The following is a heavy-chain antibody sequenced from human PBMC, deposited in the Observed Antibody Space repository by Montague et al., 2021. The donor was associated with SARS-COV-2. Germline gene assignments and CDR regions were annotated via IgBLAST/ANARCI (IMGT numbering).Heavy chain of an antibody. D-gene: IGHD2-8*01. CDR1: GFTFTSFS. V-gene: IGHV3-30*04. J-gene: IGHJ4*03. CDR2: ISPDGSNK. CDR3: ARAGVQDNGGSLCYLDH. Sequence: SLRLSCAASGFTFTSFSIYWVRQAPGKGLEWVSVISPDGSNKYFPDSVRGRFTISRDRSLNTVFLQMNTLRPEDTAVYYCARAGVQDNGGSLCYLDHWGQGTLVTVSS.